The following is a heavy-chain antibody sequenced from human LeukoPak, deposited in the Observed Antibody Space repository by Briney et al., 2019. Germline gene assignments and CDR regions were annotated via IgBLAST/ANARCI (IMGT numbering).Heavy chain of an antibody. CDR1: GGSFTSYY. J-gene: IGHJ4*02. D-gene: IGHD2-21*01. CDR2: IYTSGST. Sequence: SETLSLTCTVSGGSFTSYYWSWIRQPPGKGMEWIGYIYTSGSTNYNPSLKRRVTISVDTSKNQFSLKLSSVTAADTAVYYCGRLLSISDFDYWGQGTLVTVSS. V-gene: IGHV4-4*09. CDR3: GRLLSISDFDY.